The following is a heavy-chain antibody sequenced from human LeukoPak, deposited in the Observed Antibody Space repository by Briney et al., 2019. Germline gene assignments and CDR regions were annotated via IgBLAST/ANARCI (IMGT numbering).Heavy chain of an antibody. V-gene: IGHV3-48*03. CDR1: GFTLSSYE. Sequence: PGGSLRLSCAASGFTLSSYEMNWVRQAPGKGLEWVSYISSSGSTKHYADSVKGRFTTSRDSAKNSLYLQMNSLRAEDTAVYYCARSNSYFDYWGQGTLVTVSS. D-gene: IGHD2/OR15-2a*01. CDR2: ISSSGSTK. CDR3: ARSNSYFDY. J-gene: IGHJ4*02.